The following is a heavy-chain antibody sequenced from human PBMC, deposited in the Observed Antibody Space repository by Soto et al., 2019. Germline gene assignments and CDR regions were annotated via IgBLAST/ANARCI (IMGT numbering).Heavy chain of an antibody. CDR3: ARSYSYGSYWYFDY. CDR2: ITVYNGNT. D-gene: IGHD5-18*01. CDR1: GYTFTNYG. J-gene: IGHJ4*02. V-gene: IGHV1-18*04. Sequence: ASVKVSCKASGYTFTNYGVSWVRQAPGQGLEWMGWITVYNGNTHCAQNLQGRVTMTTDTSTSTAHMELWSLGYDDTAVYYCARSYSYGSYWYFDYWGQGALVTVSS.